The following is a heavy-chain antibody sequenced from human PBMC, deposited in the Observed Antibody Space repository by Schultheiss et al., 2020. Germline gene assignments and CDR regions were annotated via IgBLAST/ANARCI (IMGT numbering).Heavy chain of an antibody. J-gene: IGHJ4*02. V-gene: IGHV3-48*02. CDR1: GFTFSRYS. CDR3: ARSLSNPWYGGDY. D-gene: IGHD3-10*01. Sequence: GGSLRLSCVVSGFTFSRYSMNWVRQAPGKGLEWVSYISSRSSTIYYADSVKGRFTISRDNAKNSLYLQMNSLRDDDTAVYYCARSLSNPWYGGDYWDQGTLVTVSS. CDR2: ISSRSSTI.